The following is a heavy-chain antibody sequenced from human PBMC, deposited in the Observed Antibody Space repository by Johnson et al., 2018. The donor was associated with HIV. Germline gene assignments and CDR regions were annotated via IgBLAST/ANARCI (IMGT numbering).Heavy chain of an antibody. D-gene: IGHD6-6*01. Sequence: VQLVESGGGVVQPGRSLRLSCAASGFTFSTYGMHWVRQAPGKGLEWVAVMWYDGSNKYYADSVKGRFTISRDNAKNSLYLQMNSLRAEDTAFYYCARGSSSSRFSPLGAFDIWGQGTMVTVSS. CDR1: GFTFSTYG. CDR3: ARGSSSSRFSPLGAFDI. V-gene: IGHV3-33*01. CDR2: MWYDGSNK. J-gene: IGHJ3*02.